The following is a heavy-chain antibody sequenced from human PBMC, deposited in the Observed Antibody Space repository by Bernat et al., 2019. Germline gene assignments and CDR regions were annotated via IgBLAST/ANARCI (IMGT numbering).Heavy chain of an antibody. Sequence: EVQLVESGGGLVQPGRSLRLSCAASGFTFDDYAMHWVRQAPGKGLEWVSGISWNSGRIVYADSVKGRFTISRDNAKNSLYLQMNSLRAEDTALYYCAKGPYCSGGSCYSNSFDYWGQGTRVTVSS. D-gene: IGHD2-15*01. J-gene: IGHJ4*02. CDR1: GFTFDDYA. CDR3: AKGPYCSGGSCYSNSFDY. CDR2: ISWNSGRI. V-gene: IGHV3-9*01.